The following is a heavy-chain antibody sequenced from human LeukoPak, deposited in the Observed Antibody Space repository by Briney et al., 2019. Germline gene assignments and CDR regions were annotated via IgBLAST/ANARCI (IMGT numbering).Heavy chain of an antibody. CDR2: IDAGNGDT. Sequence: ASVKVSCKASGCTFTSYAIHWVRQAPGQRPEWMGWIDAGNGDTKYSQKFQGRVTITRDTSASTAYMELSSLISEDTAVYYCIRGYCGTTACYPFDYWGQGTLVTVSS. J-gene: IGHJ4*02. V-gene: IGHV1-3*01. CDR1: GCTFTSYA. D-gene: IGHD2-2*01. CDR3: IRGYCGTTACYPFDY.